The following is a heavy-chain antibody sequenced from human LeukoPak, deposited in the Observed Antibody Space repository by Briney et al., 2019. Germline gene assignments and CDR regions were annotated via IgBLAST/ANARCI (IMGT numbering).Heavy chain of an antibody. J-gene: IGHJ5*02. V-gene: IGHV4-59*01. D-gene: IGHD3-16*01. CDR2: IYYSGST. CDR1: GGSISSYY. CDR3: AREGGGGEDVRYDP. Sequence: SETLSLTCTVSGGSISSYYWSWIRQPPGKGLEWIGYIYYSGSTNYNPSLKSRVTISVDTSKNQFSLKLSSVTAADTAVYYCAREGGGGEDVRYDPWGQGTLVTVSS.